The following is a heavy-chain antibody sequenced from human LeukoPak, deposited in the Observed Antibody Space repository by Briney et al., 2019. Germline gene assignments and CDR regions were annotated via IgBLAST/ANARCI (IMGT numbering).Heavy chain of an antibody. Sequence: PGGSLRLSCAASGFTFSSYAMSWVRQAPGKGLEWVSAISGSGGSTYYADSVKGRFTISRDNSKSTLYLQMNSLRAEDTAVYYCARSPTLLLWFGEATFDYWGQGTLVTVSS. CDR2: ISGSGGST. D-gene: IGHD3-10*01. CDR1: GFTFSSYA. CDR3: ARSPTLLLWFGEATFDY. J-gene: IGHJ4*02. V-gene: IGHV3-23*01.